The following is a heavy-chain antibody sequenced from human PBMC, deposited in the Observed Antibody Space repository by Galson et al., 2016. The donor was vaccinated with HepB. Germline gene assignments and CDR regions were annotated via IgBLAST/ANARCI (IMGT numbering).Heavy chain of an antibody. CDR1: GGTFSSSV. J-gene: IGHJ4*02. V-gene: IGHV1-69*13. Sequence: SVKVSCKASGGTFSSSVVSWVRQAPGHGLEWMGGIIPVLRTPKYAQKFQGRVTITADESTSTAYMELSSLRSEDTAMYYCARSAASYYHDSSGSQPGDYWGQGTLVTVSS. CDR2: IIPVLRTP. D-gene: IGHD3-22*01. CDR3: ARSAASYYHDSSGSQPGDY.